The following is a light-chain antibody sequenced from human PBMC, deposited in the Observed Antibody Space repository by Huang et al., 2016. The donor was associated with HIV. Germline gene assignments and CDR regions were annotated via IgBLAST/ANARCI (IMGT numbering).Light chain of an antibody. Sequence: DIQMTQSPSSASASVGDSVTITCRASQSISRRLAWYQQKPGKAPKLLIYAASSLQSGVPSRFSGSGFGTDFTLIISSLQPEDFATYYCQQANSFPPTFGPGTKVDIK. CDR3: QQANSFPPT. V-gene: IGKV1-12*01. CDR2: AAS. J-gene: IGKJ3*01. CDR1: QSISRR.